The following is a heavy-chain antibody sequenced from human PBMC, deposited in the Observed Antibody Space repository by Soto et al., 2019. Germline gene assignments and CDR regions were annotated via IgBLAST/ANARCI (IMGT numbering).Heavy chain of an antibody. D-gene: IGHD3-22*01. J-gene: IGHJ4*02. V-gene: IGHV3-30-3*01. Sequence: PGGSLRLSCAASGPTFSGDIMHWVRQAPGKGLEWVAMISFDGTNTYYADSVKGRFTISRDNSKNLLYLQMNSLRAEDRAVYYCARDGPDDSSGYYFENWGQGTLVTVSS. CDR2: ISFDGTNT. CDR3: ARDGPDDSSGYYFEN. CDR1: GPTFSGDI.